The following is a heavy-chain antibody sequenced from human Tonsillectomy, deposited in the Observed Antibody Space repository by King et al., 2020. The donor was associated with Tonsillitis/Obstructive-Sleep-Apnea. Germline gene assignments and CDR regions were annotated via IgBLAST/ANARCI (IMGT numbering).Heavy chain of an antibody. D-gene: IGHD2-21*02. V-gene: IGHV4-34*01. CDR2: INHSGST. CDR3: ARCVTALRYFDY. CDR1: GGSFCGYY. J-gene: IGHJ4*02. Sequence: VQLQQWGAGLLKPSETLSLTCAVYGGSFCGYYWSWIRQPPGKGLEWIGEINHSGSTNYNPSLKSRVTISVDTSKKQFSLKLSSVTAADTAVYYCARCVTALRYFDYWGQGTLVTVSS.